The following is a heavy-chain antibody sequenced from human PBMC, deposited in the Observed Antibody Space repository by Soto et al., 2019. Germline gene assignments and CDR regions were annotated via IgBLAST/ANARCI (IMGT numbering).Heavy chain of an antibody. Sequence: EVQLSESGGGLVQPGGSLRLSCVASGFTFSSYGMNWVRQTPEKGLEWVSSMSSNSGTFYADSVKGRFTISRDNSKNTLYLQMNSLRAEDTAIYYCARDQCRVPRCISGPDFWGQGALITVSS. CDR3: ARDQCRVPRCISGPDF. D-gene: IGHD3-10*01. J-gene: IGHJ4*02. V-gene: IGHV3-23*01. CDR2: MSSNSGT. CDR1: GFTFSSYG.